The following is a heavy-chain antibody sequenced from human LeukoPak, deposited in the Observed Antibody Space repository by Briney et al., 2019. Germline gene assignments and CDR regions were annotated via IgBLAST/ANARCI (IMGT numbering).Heavy chain of an antibody. CDR3: ALIRGYYYDSSGLDY. CDR2: INPSGGST. D-gene: IGHD3-22*01. J-gene: IGHJ4*02. V-gene: IGHV1-46*01. Sequence: GASVKVSCKASGYTFTSYYMHWVRQAPGQGLEWMGIINPSGGSTSYAQKFQGRVTMTRDTSTSTVYMELSSLRSEDTAVYYCALIRGYYYDSSGLDYWGQGTLVTVSS. CDR1: GYTFTSYY.